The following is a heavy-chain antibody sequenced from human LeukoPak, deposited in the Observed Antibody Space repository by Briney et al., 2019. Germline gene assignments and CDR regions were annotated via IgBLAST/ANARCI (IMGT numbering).Heavy chain of an antibody. D-gene: IGHD3-10*01. CDR2: VHTTGGT. J-gene: IGHJ4*02. CDR3: AKGGESSLPFDY. V-gene: IGHV4-4*07. CDR1: GGSISGHY. Sequence: SETLSLTCTVSGGSISGHYWSWIRQPAGKEPEWIGRVHTTGGTNYNPSLKSRLTMSVDTSKNQFSLHLTSVTAADTAVYYCAKGGESSLPFDYWGQGTLVTASS.